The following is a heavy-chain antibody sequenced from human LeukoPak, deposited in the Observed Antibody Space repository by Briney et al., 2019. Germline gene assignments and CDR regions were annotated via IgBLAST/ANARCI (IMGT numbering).Heavy chain of an antibody. D-gene: IGHD6-13*01. CDR3: AKGSSSWYLKTYYMDV. CDR1: GFTFSSYW. Sequence: GGSLRLSCAASGFTFSSYWMSWVRQAPGKGLEWVANIKQDGSEKYYVDSVKGRFTISRDNAENSLYLQMNSLRAEDTALYYCAKGSSSWYLKTYYMDVWGKGTTVTVSS. V-gene: IGHV3-7*01. CDR2: IKQDGSEK. J-gene: IGHJ6*03.